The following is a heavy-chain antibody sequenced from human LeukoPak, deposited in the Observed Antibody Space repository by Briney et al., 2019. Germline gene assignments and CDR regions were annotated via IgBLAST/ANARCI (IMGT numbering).Heavy chain of an antibody. CDR2: IRYDGSNK. D-gene: IGHD6-19*01. Sequence: PGGSLRLSCAASGFTFSSYGMHWVRQAPGKGLEWVAFIRYDGSNKYYADSVKGRFTISRDNSKNTLCLQMNSLRAEDTAVYYCAKDPAGYSSGRNGGYYYMDVWGKGTTVTVSS. J-gene: IGHJ6*03. V-gene: IGHV3-30*02. CDR3: AKDPAGYSSGRNGGYYYMDV. CDR1: GFTFSSYG.